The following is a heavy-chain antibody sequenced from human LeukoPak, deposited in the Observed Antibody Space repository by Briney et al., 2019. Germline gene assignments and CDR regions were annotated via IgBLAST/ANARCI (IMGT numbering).Heavy chain of an antibody. V-gene: IGHV3-30*03. CDR3: ARPNYYDSSGYQWYFDY. Sequence: PGGSLRLSCAASGFTFSSYGMHWVRQAPGKGLDWVAVISYDGSNKYYADSVKGRFTISRDNSKNTLYLQMNSLRAEDTAVYYCARPNYYDSSGYQWYFDYWGQGTLVTVSS. J-gene: IGHJ4*02. CDR1: GFTFSSYG. CDR2: ISYDGSNK. D-gene: IGHD3-22*01.